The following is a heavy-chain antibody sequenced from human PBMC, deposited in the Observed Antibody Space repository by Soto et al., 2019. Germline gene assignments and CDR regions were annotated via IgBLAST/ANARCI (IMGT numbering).Heavy chain of an antibody. D-gene: IGHD6-13*01. Sequence: SETMSLTCTVSGGSISSYYWSWIRQPPGKGLEWIGYIYYSGSTNYNPSLKSRVTISVDTSKNQFSLKRSSVTAADTAVYYCARENGIAAAGTHYYYCMDVWGQGTTVTVSS. CDR3: ARENGIAAAGTHYYYCMDV. CDR1: GGSISSYY. CDR2: IYYSGST. V-gene: IGHV4-59*01. J-gene: IGHJ6*02.